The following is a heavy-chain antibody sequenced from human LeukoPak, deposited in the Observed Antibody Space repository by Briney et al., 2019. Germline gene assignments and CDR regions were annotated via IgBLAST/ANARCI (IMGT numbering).Heavy chain of an antibody. CDR2: IVPILGTA. J-gene: IGHJ4*02. D-gene: IGHD6-13*01. V-gene: IGHV1-69*08. CDR1: GYTFTNYY. CDR3: ARVPQGSSWPYYFDY. Sequence: SVKVSGKASGYTFTNYYMNWVRQAPGQGLEWVGRIVPILGTANYAQNFQGRVTITADRSTTTAYMELSSPRSEDTAVYYCARVPQGSSWPYYFDYWGQGTLVTVSS.